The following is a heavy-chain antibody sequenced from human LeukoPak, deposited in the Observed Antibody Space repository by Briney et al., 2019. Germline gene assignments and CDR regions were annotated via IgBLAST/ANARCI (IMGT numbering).Heavy chain of an antibody. CDR2: ISNNGGSS. J-gene: IGHJ4*02. CDR3: VKTASVYCGLC. V-gene: IGHV3-64D*09. CDR1: RVTSTVFA. Sequence: GGSLRLSSSASRVTSTVFATGTGPQAPGKGLEYVSGISNNGGSSFYADSVKGRFTISRDNSKNTLYLQMSSLRAEDTAVYYCVKTASVYCGLCWGRGTRLTVSS. D-gene: IGHD2-21*01.